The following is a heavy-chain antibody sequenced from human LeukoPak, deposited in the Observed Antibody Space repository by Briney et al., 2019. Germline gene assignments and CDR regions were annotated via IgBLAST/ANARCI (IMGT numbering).Heavy chain of an antibody. D-gene: IGHD2-2*01. Sequence: PGGPLRLSCAASGFTFSSYAMSWVRQAPGKGVEWVSAISGSGGSTYYADSVKGRFTISRDNSNNTLYLQLNSLRAEDTAVYYCAKGTSTTSGYFDYWGQGTLVTVSS. V-gene: IGHV3-23*01. CDR3: AKGTSTTSGYFDY. CDR1: GFTFSSYA. CDR2: ISGSGGST. J-gene: IGHJ4*02.